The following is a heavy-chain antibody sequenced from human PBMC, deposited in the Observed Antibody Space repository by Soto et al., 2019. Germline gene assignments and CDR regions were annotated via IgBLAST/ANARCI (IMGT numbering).Heavy chain of an antibody. D-gene: IGHD3-10*01. J-gene: IGHJ6*02. CDR1: GGSIGGYY. V-gene: IGHV4-59*08. CDR2: VHHRGAP. CDR3: ARQGFGPLHGLVDV. Sequence: QVQLQESGPGRVKPSETLPLSGTVPGGSIGGYYWGWFGRSQGKRWGWMGYVHHRGAPGYNPSLQSRVAISLDTSKSQFSLKVTSVTATDTAVYYCARQGFGPLHGLVDVWGQGTTVTVSS.